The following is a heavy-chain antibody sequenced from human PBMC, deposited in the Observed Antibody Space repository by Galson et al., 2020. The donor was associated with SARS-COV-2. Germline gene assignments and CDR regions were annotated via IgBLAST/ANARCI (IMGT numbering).Heavy chain of an antibody. V-gene: IGHV3-23*01. CDR3: ATHPDKPYYPRDY. Sequence: GGSLRLSCGASGFTFANYAMSWVRQAPGKGLEWVSGISGTAYSTYYADSVKGRFTISRDNFKNTLYLQMNNLRAEDTAVYYCATHPDKPYYPRDYWGQGTLVTVSS. D-gene: IGHD3-10*01. J-gene: IGHJ4*02. CDR1: GFTFANYA. CDR2: ISGTAYST.